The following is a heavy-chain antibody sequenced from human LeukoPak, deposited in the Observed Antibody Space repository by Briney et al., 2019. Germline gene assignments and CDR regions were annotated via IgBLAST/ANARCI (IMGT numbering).Heavy chain of an antibody. CDR2: ISGSGGNT. CDR1: AFTFSSYA. J-gene: IGHJ6*02. CDR3: AKDHYGGNHYYYGMDV. V-gene: IGHV3-23*01. D-gene: IGHD4-23*01. Sequence: GGSLRLSCAASAFTFSSYAMSWVRQAPGKGLEWVSAISGSGGNTYYADSVRGRFTISRDNSKNTLYLQMNSLRAEDTALYYCAKDHYGGNHYYYGMDVWGQGTTVIVSS.